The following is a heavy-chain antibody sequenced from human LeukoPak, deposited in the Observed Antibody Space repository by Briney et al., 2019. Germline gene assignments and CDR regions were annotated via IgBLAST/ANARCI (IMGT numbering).Heavy chain of an antibody. D-gene: IGHD2-15*01. V-gene: IGHV3-23*01. Sequence: GGSLRLSCAASGFTFSRSAMSWVRQAPGKGLEWVSGINPSGGSTYNADSVKGRFTISRDNSKNTLYLQMNSLRAEDTAVYYCAKDYLGYCSGGSCLPTPYYFDYWGQGTLVTVSS. J-gene: IGHJ4*02. CDR1: GFTFSRSA. CDR2: INPSGGST. CDR3: AKDYLGYCSGGSCLPTPYYFDY.